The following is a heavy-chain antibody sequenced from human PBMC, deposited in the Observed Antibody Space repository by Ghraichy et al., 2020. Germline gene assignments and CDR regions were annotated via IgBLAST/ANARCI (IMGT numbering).Heavy chain of an antibody. D-gene: IGHD1-26*01. Sequence: SQTLSLTCTVSGGSIRSNTYSWDWIRQPPGKGLEWIGTIYYSGLTYYNPSLKSRLTISLDTSKNQFSLNLRSVTAADTALYYCARDLRGVGPTSYYAMDVWGQGTTVTVPS. V-gene: IGHV4-39*07. CDR1: GGSIRSNTYS. J-gene: IGHJ6*02. CDR2: IYYSGLT. CDR3: ARDLRGVGPTSYYAMDV.